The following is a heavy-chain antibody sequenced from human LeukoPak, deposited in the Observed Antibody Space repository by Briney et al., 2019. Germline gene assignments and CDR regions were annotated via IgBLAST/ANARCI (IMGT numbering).Heavy chain of an antibody. CDR1: GYSINNYW. CDR2: IYPADSDI. CDR3: ARQEYCSGGSCYTWFDP. J-gene: IGHJ5*02. Sequence: GESLKISCKGSGYSINNYWIGWVRQLPGKGLEWMGIIYPADSDIRYSPSFQGQVTISADKSISTAYLQWSSLKASDTAMYCRARQEYCSGGSCYTWFDPWGQGTLVTVSS. V-gene: IGHV5-51*01. D-gene: IGHD2-15*01.